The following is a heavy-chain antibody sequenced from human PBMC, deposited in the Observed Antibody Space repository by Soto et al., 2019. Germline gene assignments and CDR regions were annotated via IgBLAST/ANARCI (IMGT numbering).Heavy chain of an antibody. Sequence: PGGSLRLSCAASGFTFSSYSMNWVRQAPGKGLEWVSSISSSSSYIYYADSVKGRFTISRDNAKNSLYLQMNSLRAEDTAVYYCASEPSITMVRGVTDPVKYYYYGMDVWGQGTTVTVSS. J-gene: IGHJ6*02. CDR1: GFTFSSYS. D-gene: IGHD3-10*01. V-gene: IGHV3-21*01. CDR2: ISSSSSYI. CDR3: ASEPSITMVRGVTDPVKYYYYGMDV.